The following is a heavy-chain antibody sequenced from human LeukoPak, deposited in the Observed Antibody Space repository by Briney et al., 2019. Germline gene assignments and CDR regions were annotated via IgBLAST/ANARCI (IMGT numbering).Heavy chain of an antibody. J-gene: IGHJ6*03. V-gene: IGHV4-4*07. CDR1: GGSISSYY. CDR3: ARDSVGYYGSGGQEIYYYYMDV. CDR2: IYTSGST. D-gene: IGHD3-10*01. Sequence: PSETLSLTCTVSGGSISSYYWSWIRQPAGKGLEWIGRIYTSGSTNYNPSLKSRVTMSVDTSKNQFSLKLSSVTAADTAVYYCARDSVGYYGSGGQEIYYYYMDVWGKGTTVIISS.